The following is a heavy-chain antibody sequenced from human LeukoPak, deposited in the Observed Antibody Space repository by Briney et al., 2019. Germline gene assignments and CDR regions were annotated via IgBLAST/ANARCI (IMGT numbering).Heavy chain of an antibody. V-gene: IGHV4-4*09. Sequence: SETLSLTCTVSGGSFSNYYWSWIRQPPGKGLDWIGYIHSSGSTNYNPSFKSRVIMSVDTSKNQFSLTLSSVTAADTAMYYCARHDTRGGSYDYWGQGTLVTVSS. D-gene: IGHD1-26*01. CDR1: GGSFSNYY. J-gene: IGHJ4*02. CDR3: ARHDTRGGSYDY. CDR2: IHSSGST.